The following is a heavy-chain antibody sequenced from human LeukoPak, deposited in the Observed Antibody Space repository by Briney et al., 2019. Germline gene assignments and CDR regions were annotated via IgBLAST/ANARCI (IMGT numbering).Heavy chain of an antibody. V-gene: IGHV3-23*01. Sequence: PGRSLRPSYAPSGFTFTMYSMTWVRQHPGDRLDSVSSISASSGNTHSPDSVEGRFTISRDNSKNTVYLQMNSLAAEDTAVYYCAKDREVRGYYGLDVWGRGTTVTVSS. CDR3: AKDREVRGYYGLDV. D-gene: IGHD3-10*01. J-gene: IGHJ6*02. CDR1: GFTFTMYS. CDR2: ISASSGNT.